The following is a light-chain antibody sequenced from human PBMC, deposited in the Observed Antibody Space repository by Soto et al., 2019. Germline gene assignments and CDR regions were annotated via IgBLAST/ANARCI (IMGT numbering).Light chain of an antibody. CDR2: EES. V-gene: IGKV1-9*01. CDR1: QAVPNN. Sequence: DIHLTQSTSFLSASVGDRVTITCRPSQAVPNNMAWYQQKPGKPPKLLIYEESTLHSGVPSRFSGRKSGTQCTLTIDSLQPEDFATYYGKQVKTNHLTFGGGNKMEIK. CDR3: KQVKTNHLT. J-gene: IGKJ4*01.